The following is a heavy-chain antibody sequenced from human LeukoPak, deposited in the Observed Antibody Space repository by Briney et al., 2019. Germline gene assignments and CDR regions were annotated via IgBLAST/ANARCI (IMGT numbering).Heavy chain of an antibody. CDR2: ISGSGGST. CDR3: ARRFNMAGGTYYFDY. Sequence: GGSLRLSCAASGFTISNYGMSWVRQAPGKGLEWVSAISGSGGSTFYADSVQGRFTISRDNSKNTLYLQMNSLRAEDTAVYYCARRFNMAGGTYYFDYWGQGTLVTVSS. CDR1: GFTISNYG. J-gene: IGHJ4*02. V-gene: IGHV3-23*01. D-gene: IGHD6-19*01.